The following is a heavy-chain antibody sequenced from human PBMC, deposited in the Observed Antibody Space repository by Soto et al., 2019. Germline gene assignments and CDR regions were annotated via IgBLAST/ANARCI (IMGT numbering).Heavy chain of an antibody. CDR3: AREYSTSRYFDN. CDR1: GFTFDDYA. CDR2: ISWNSGNI. D-gene: IGHD6-6*01. Sequence: PGGSLRLSCAASGFTFDDYAMYWVRQVLGKGLEWVSSISWNSGNIGYADSVKGRFTTSRDNANNTLYLHMNSLRAEDTAVYYCAREYSTSRYFDNWGQGTQVTVSS. V-gene: IGHV3-9*01. J-gene: IGHJ4*02.